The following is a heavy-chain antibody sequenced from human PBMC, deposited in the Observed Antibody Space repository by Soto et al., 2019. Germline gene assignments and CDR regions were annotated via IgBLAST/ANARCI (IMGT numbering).Heavy chain of an antibody. D-gene: IGHD3-9*01. Sequence: EVQLLESGGGLVQPGGSLRLSCAASGFTFSSYAMSWVRQAPGKGLEWVSAISGSGGSTYYADSVKGRFTISRDNSKNTLYLQMNSLRAEDTAVYYCATLAYYDILTGYHNPSSSACDIWGQGTMVTVSS. CDR3: ATLAYYDILTGYHNPSSSACDI. CDR2: ISGSGGST. CDR1: GFTFSSYA. V-gene: IGHV3-23*01. J-gene: IGHJ3*02.